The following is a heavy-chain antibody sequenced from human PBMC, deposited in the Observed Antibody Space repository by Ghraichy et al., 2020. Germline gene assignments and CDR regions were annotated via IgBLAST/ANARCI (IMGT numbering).Heavy chain of an antibody. CDR2: ISYDGSNK. D-gene: IGHD3-9*01. Sequence: GGSLRLSCAASGFTFSSYAMHWVRQAPGKGLEWVAVISYDGSNKYYADSVKGRFTISRDNSKNTLYLQMNSLRAEDTAVYYCARNRGFDILTGYYHDYWGQGTLVTVSS. CDR3: ARNRGFDILTGYYHDY. CDR1: GFTFSSYA. V-gene: IGHV3-30*04. J-gene: IGHJ4*02.